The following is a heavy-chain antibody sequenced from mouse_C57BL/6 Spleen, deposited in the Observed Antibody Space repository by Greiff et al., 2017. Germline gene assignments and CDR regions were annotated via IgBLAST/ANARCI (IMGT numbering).Heavy chain of an antibody. J-gene: IGHJ2*01. CDR2: INYDGSST. Sequence: EVHLVESEGGLVQPGSSMKLSCTASGFTFSDYYMAWVRQVPEKGLEWVANINYDGSSTYYRDTLKSRFIISRDNAKNILYLQMSSLKSEDTATYYCARVGLPCFDYWGQGTTLTVSS. V-gene: IGHV5-16*01. CDR1: GFTFSDYY. D-gene: IGHD3-1*01. CDR3: ARVGLPCFDY.